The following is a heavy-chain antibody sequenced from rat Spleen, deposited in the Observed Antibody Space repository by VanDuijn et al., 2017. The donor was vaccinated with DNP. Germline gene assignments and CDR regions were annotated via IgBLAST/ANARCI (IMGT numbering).Heavy chain of an antibody. CDR3: TRWSNFFDY. CDR2: INSAGTT. CDR1: GYSITSSYR. J-gene: IGHJ2*01. V-gene: IGHV3-3*01. Sequence: EVQLQESGPGLVKPSQSLSLICSVTGYSITSSYRWSWIRKFPGNKLEWMGSINSAGTTKYNPSLKGRISITSDTSKNQFFLQVNSVTTDDTATYYCTRWSNFFDYWGHGVMVTVSS.